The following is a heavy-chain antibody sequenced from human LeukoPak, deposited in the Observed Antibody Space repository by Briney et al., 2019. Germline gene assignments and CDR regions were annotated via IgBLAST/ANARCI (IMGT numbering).Heavy chain of an antibody. Sequence: ASVKVSCKASGYTFTTYAIHWVRQAPGQGLEWMGWINVDNANTRYSQKFQGRVTITRDTSASTAYIEMSSLRSEDTAVYYCARAYCGGDCYNDYWGQGTLVTVSS. V-gene: IGHV1-3*01. D-gene: IGHD2-21*02. CDR3: ARAYCGGDCYNDY. J-gene: IGHJ4*02. CDR1: GYTFTTYA. CDR2: INVDNANT.